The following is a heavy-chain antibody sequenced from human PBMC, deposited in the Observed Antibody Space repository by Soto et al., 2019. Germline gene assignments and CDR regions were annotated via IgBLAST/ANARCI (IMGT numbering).Heavy chain of an antibody. CDR2: INPIFGTA. CDR3: ARARLATMIVASGDAFDI. V-gene: IGHV1-69*01. CDR1: GGTFSSYA. J-gene: IGHJ3*02. Sequence: QVQLVQSGAEVKKPGSSVKVSCKASGGTFSSYAISWVRQAPGQGLEWMGGINPIFGTANYAQKFQGRVTITADESTSTAYMELSSLRSEDTAVYYCARARLATMIVASGDAFDIWGQGTMVTVSS. D-gene: IGHD3-22*01.